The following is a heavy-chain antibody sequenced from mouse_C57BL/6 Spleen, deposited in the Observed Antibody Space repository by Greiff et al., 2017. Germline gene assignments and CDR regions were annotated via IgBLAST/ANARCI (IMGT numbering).Heavy chain of an antibody. CDR3: ARYGNEGYFDV. V-gene: IGHV1-54*01. Sequence: QVQLQQSGAELVRPGTSVKVSCKASGYAFTNYLIEWVKQRPGQGLEWIGVINPGSGGTNYNEKFKGKATLTADKSSSTAYMQLSSLTSEDSAVYFCARYGNEGYFDVWGTGTTVTVSS. CDR1: GYAFTNYL. D-gene: IGHD2-1*01. J-gene: IGHJ1*03. CDR2: INPGSGGT.